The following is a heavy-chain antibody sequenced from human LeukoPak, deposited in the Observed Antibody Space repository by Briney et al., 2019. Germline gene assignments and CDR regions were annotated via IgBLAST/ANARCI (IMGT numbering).Heavy chain of an antibody. D-gene: IGHD3-22*01. CDR2: IYYSGST. J-gene: IGHJ4*02. CDR3: ARDRYYYDSSGYYSFLDY. CDR1: GGSISSYY. V-gene: IGHV4-59*01. Sequence: PSETLSLTCTVSGGSISSYYWSWIRQPPGKGLEWIGYIYYSGSTNYNPSLKSRVTISVDTSKNQFSLKLSSVTAADTAVYYCARDRYYYDSSGYYSFLDYWGQGTLVTVSS.